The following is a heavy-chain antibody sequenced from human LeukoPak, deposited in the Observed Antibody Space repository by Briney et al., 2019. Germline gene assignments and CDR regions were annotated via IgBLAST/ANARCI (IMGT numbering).Heavy chain of an antibody. D-gene: IGHD6-19*01. J-gene: IGHJ5*02. V-gene: IGHV3-48*03. Sequence: PGGSLRLSCAASGFTFSSYEMNWVRQAPGKGLEWVSYISSSGTTIYYADSVKGRFTISRDNAKNSLYLQMNSLRAEDTAVYCCAKQYTTGWYGWFDPWGQGTLVTVSS. CDR3: AKQYTTGWYGWFDP. CDR2: ISSSGTTI. CDR1: GFTFSSYE.